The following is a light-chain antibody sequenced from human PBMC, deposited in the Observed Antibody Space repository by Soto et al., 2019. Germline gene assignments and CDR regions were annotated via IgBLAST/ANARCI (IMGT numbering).Light chain of an antibody. Sequence: QSVLTQPPSASGTPGQRVTISCSGSTSNIGSNTVNWYQQLPGTAPKLLIYNSNQRPSGVPDRFSGSKPGTSASLAISGLQSEDEADYYCASWDDTVNVLVFGGGTKLTVL. CDR3: ASWDDTVNVLV. CDR2: NSN. CDR1: TSNIGSNT. J-gene: IGLJ2*01. V-gene: IGLV1-44*01.